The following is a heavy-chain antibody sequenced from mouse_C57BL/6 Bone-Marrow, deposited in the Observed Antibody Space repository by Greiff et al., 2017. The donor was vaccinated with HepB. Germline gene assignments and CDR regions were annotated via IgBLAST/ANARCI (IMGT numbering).Heavy chain of an antibody. CDR3: AGSYYYGSSHWYFDV. D-gene: IGHD1-1*01. J-gene: IGHJ1*03. V-gene: IGHV5-4*01. CDR2: ISDGGSYT. CDR1: GFTFSSYA. Sequence: DVQLVESGGGLVKPGGSLKLSCAASGFTFSSYAMSWVRQTPEKRLEWVATISDGGSYTYYPDNVKGRFTISRDNAKNNLYLQMSHLKSEDTAMYYCAGSYYYGSSHWYFDVWGTGTTVTVSS.